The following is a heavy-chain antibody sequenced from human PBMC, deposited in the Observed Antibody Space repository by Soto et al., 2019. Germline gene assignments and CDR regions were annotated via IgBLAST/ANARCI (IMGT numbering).Heavy chain of an antibody. J-gene: IGHJ5*02. D-gene: IGHD5-12*01. CDR3: ARHHGPTTSENWFDH. Sequence: QVHLVQSGVEVKTPGASVKVSCQASGYTFFTYDISWVRQAPGKGLEWMGWISTYSGDTKYAQKFQGRVTMTTDTSTTTAYLELRSVGSDDTAVYYCARHHGPTTSENWFDHWGQGTLVTVSS. V-gene: IGHV1-18*01. CDR2: ISTYSGDT. CDR1: GYTFFTYD.